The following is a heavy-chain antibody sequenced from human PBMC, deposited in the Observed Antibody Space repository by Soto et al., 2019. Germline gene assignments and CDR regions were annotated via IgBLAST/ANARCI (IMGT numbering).Heavy chain of an antibody. J-gene: IGHJ4*02. V-gene: IGHV3-33*01. Sequence: QVQVVESGGGVVPPGGSLRLSCVVSGFTFTSYSMHWVRQAPGKGLEWVATFWYDASDKAYADSVEGRFTISRNPSRSTLFLQMDNLRAEDTALYYCASLKIYCRGETCYSGYHDYWGQGTLVTVSS. CDR1: GFTFTSYS. CDR3: ASLKIYCRGETCYSGYHDY. D-gene: IGHD2-15*01. CDR2: FWYDASDK.